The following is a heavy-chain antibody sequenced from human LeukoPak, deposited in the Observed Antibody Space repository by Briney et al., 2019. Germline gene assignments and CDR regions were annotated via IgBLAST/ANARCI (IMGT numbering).Heavy chain of an antibody. CDR1: GGSISSYY. CDR3: ARGGGSWYYDSSGHDAFDI. D-gene: IGHD3-22*01. J-gene: IGHJ3*02. Sequence: PSETLSLTCTASGGSISSYYWSWIRQPAGKGLEWIGRIYTSGSTNYNPFLKSRVTMSVDTSKNQFSLKLSSVTAADTAVYYCARGGGSWYYDSSGHDAFDIWGQGTMVTVSS. CDR2: IYTSGST. V-gene: IGHV4-4*07.